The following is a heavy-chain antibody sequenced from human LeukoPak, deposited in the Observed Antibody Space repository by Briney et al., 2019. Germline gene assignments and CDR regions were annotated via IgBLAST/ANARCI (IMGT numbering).Heavy chain of an antibody. J-gene: IGHJ3*02. V-gene: IGHV4-30-4*01. CDR2: IYYSGST. D-gene: IGHD3-9*01. Sequence: PSETLSLTCTVSGGSISSVDYYWSWIRQPPGKGLEWIGYIYYSGSTYYDPSLKSRVMISVDASKNQFSLKLSSVTAADTSVCYCDRLGIDYDILTGYIPDAFDIWGQGTMVTVSS. CDR1: GGSISSVDYY. CDR3: DRLGIDYDILTGYIPDAFDI.